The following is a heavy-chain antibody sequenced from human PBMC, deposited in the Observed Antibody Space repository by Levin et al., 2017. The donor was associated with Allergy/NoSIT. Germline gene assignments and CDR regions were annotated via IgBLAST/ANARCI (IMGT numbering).Heavy chain of an antibody. CDR1: GFTFSNYN. CDR2: ISSNTRTV. CDR3: VREGGWWPPYYFDF. J-gene: IGHJ4*02. D-gene: IGHD2-15*01. V-gene: IGHV3-48*02. Sequence: AASVKVSCAASGFTFSNYNMNWVRQAPGKGLEWLSYISSNTRTVYHASSLKGRFTVSRDNAKNSLYLQVNSLRDDDTAVYYCVREGGWWPPYYFDFWGQGAPVTVSS.